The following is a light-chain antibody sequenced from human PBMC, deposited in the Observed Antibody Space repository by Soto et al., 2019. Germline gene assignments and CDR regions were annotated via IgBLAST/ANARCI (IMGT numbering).Light chain of an antibody. CDR3: QQYYSYPWT. V-gene: IGKV1-8*01. CDR2: DIS. CDR1: QYISTY. J-gene: IGKJ1*01. Sequence: AVRMTQSPTSFSASTGDSVTIACRASQYISTYLAWFQQKSGKAPKLLIFDISNLASGVPSRFSGSGSGSATEFTLTISSLQPDDSATYYCQQYYSYPWTFGQGTKVDIK.